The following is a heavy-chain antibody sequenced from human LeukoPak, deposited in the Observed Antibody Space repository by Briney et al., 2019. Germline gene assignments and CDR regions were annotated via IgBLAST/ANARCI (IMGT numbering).Heavy chain of an antibody. CDR3: ARDSLINWGPGYYYYGKDV. V-gene: IGHV3-7*01. Sequence: GGSLRLSCAASGFTFSSYGMGWVRQAPGKGLEWVANIKQDGSEIYYVDSVKGRFAISRDNARNSLFLQMSSLRAEDTAVYYCARDSLINWGPGYYYYGKDVWGQGTTVAVSS. J-gene: IGHJ6*02. CDR2: IKQDGSEI. D-gene: IGHD7-27*01. CDR1: GFTFSSYG.